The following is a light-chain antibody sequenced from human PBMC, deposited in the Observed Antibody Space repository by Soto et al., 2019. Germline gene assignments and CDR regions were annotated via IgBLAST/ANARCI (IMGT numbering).Light chain of an antibody. CDR3: QQYDDTPYT. CDR1: QSVLYSSNNKNY. CDR2: WSS. V-gene: IGKV4-1*01. Sequence: DIVMTQSPDSLAVSLGERATINCKSSQSVLYSSNNKNYLAWYQQKPGQPPKLLIYWSSARESGVPDRFSGSGSGTDFSLTISSLQAEDVAVYHCQQYDDTPYTFGQGTKLEIK. J-gene: IGKJ2*01.